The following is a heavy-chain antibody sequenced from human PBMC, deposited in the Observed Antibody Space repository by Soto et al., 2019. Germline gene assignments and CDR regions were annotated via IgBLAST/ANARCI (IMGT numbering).Heavy chain of an antibody. CDR1: GFTFSVYS. CDR3: ARDRHWEQWLGPHEAFHI. D-gene: IGHD6-19*01. CDR2: IGGGGI. Sequence: EMQLVESGGGLVQPGGSLRLSCAASGFTFSVYSMSWVRQAPGKGLEWVAYIGGGGIHYADSVKGRFVISRDDAKSSMFLQINSLRDEDTAVYFCARDRHWEQWLGPHEAFHIWGQGTMVTVSS. V-gene: IGHV3-48*02. J-gene: IGHJ3*02.